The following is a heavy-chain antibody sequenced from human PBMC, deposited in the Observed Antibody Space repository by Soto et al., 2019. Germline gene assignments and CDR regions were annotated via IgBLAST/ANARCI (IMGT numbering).Heavy chain of an antibody. V-gene: IGHV4-59*01. Sequence: SETLSLTCTVSGGSIVGYYGSWIRQPPGKGLEWIGYIYYSGSTNYNPSLKSRVTISVDTSKNQFSLKLSSVTAADTAVYYCARRYGGNFDYWGQGTLVTVSS. CDR3: ARRYGGNFDY. CDR2: IYYSGST. D-gene: IGHD1-26*01. J-gene: IGHJ4*02. CDR1: GGSIVGYY.